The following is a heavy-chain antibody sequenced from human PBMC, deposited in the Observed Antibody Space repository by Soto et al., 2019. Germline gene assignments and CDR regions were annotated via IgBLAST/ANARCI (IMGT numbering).Heavy chain of an antibody. D-gene: IGHD3-16*01. CDR3: AHSPWGAAPDY. CDR2: IYWNDDK. V-gene: IGHV2-5*01. J-gene: IGHJ4*02. CDR1: GFSVSARGVG. Sequence: SGPTLVNPTQTLTLTCALSGFSVSARGVGVGWIRQPPGKALEWLAIIYWNDDKLYRPSLQSRLTITKDTSKNQVVLTMTDMDPVDTATYYCAHSPWGAAPDYWGQGTPVTVSS.